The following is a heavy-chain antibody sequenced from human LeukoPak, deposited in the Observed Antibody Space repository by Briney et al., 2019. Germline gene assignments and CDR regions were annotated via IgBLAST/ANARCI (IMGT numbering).Heavy chain of an antibody. Sequence: GGSLRLSCAASGFTFSSYSMNWVRQAPGKGLEWVSYISSSSSTIYYADSVKGRFTISRDKAKNSLYLQMNSLRAEDTAVYYCASGSLSVAAAGTWFDPWGQGTLVTVSS. CDR1: GFTFSSYS. D-gene: IGHD6-13*01. J-gene: IGHJ5*02. V-gene: IGHV3-48*01. CDR3: ASGSLSVAAAGTWFDP. CDR2: ISSSSSTI.